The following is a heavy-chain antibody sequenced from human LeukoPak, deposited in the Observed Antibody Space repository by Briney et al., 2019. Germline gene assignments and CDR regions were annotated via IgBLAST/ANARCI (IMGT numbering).Heavy chain of an antibody. CDR1: GFTFSSYA. V-gene: IGHV3-23*01. Sequence: GGSLTLSCAGSGFTFSSYAMSWVRQAPGQGLEWVSVISDSGDYTSYADSVRGRFTISIDNSRNTLYLQMISLRPEDTAVYYCAKDTSIGKYCTNGVCPPFDYWGPETLVPVSS. J-gene: IGHJ4*02. CDR2: ISDSGDYT. CDR3: AKDTSIGKYCTNGVCPPFDY. D-gene: IGHD2-8*01.